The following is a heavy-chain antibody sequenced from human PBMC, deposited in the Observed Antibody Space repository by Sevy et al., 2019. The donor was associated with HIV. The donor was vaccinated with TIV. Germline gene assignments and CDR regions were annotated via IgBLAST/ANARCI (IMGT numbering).Heavy chain of an antibody. D-gene: IGHD4-17*01. V-gene: IGHV3-21*01. Sequence: GGSLRLSCAASRFTFVSYTMNWVRQAPGKGLEWISSISSSSNSIDYADSVKGRFTISRDNAKNSLYLQMNSLRADDTDVYYCAGDGAGGYGDYEVGYFDSWGQGTLVTVSS. CDR3: AGDGAGGYGDYEVGYFDS. CDR2: ISSSSNSI. CDR1: RFTFVSYT. J-gene: IGHJ4*02.